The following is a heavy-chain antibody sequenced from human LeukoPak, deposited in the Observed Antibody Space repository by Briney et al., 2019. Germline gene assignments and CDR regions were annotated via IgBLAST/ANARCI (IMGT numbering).Heavy chain of an antibody. CDR2: ISASGGST. J-gene: IGHJ4*02. D-gene: IGHD6-13*01. CDR3: AKASSIAAAGY. V-gene: IGHV3-23*01. Sequence: GGSLRLSCAVSGFTFSSYAMSWVRQAPGKGLEWVSGISASGGSTYYAASVKGRFTISRDNSKSTLYLQMNSLRAEDTAVYYCAKASSIAAAGYWGQGTLVTVSS. CDR1: GFTFSSYA.